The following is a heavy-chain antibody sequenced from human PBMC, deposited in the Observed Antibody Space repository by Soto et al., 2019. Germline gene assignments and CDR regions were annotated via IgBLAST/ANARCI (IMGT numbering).Heavy chain of an antibody. CDR2: INSDGSST. D-gene: IGHD4-17*01. Sequence: GGSLRLSCAASGFTFSSYWMHWVRQAPGKGLVWVSRINSDGSSTNYADSVKGRFTISRDNAKNTLYLQMNSLRAEDTAVYYCARDRDYGTNGWYFDRWGRGTLVTVSS. CDR1: GFTFSSYW. CDR3: ARDRDYGTNGWYFDR. V-gene: IGHV3-74*01. J-gene: IGHJ2*01.